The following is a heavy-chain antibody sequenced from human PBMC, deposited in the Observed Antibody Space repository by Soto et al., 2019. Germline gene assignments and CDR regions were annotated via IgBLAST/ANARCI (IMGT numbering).Heavy chain of an antibody. V-gene: IGHV5-51*01. CDR3: ARDSWIQLWLRRIDAFDI. J-gene: IGHJ3*02. CDR1: GYSFTSYW. CDR2: IYPDDSDT. D-gene: IGHD5-18*01. Sequence: PGESLKISCKGSGYSFTSYWIGWVRQMPGKGLEWMGIIYPDDSDTRYSPSFQGQVTISADKSISTAYLQWSSLKASDTAVYYCARDSWIQLWLRRIDAFDIWGQGTMVTVSS.